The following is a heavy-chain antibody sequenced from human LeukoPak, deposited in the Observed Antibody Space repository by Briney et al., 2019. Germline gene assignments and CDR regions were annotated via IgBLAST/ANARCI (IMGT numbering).Heavy chain of an antibody. J-gene: IGHJ4*02. CDR2: ISGSGGST. Sequence: GGSLRLSCAASGFTFSSYAMSWVRQAPGKGLEWVSAISGSGGSTYYADSVKGRFTISRDNSKNTLYLQMNSLRAEDTAVYYCAKVVSYNWNYLKVLLDYWGQGTLVTVSS. CDR3: AKVVSYNWNYLKVLLDY. D-gene: IGHD1-7*01. V-gene: IGHV3-23*01. CDR1: GFTFSSYA.